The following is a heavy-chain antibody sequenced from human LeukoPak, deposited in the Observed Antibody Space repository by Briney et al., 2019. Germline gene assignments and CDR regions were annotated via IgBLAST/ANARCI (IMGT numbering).Heavy chain of an antibody. D-gene: IGHD6-13*01. CDR1: GGSISSSSYY. CDR2: IYYSGST. Sequence: PSETLSLTCTVSGGSISSSSYYWGWIRQPPGKGLEWIGSIYYSGSTYYNPSLKSRVTISVDTSKNQFSLKLSSVTAADTAVYYCARRPYGYSASSDCWGQGTLVTVSS. V-gene: IGHV4-39*01. J-gene: IGHJ4*02. CDR3: ARRPYGYSASSDC.